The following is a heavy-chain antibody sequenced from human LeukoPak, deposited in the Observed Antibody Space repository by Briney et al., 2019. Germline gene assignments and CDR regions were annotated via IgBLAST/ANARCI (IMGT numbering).Heavy chain of an antibody. V-gene: IGHV3-66*01. CDR1: GFTVSTNY. J-gene: IGHJ4*02. D-gene: IGHD4-17*01. Sequence: GGSLRLSCAASGFTVSTNYMSWVRQAPGKGLEWISLIYSGGGTYYADSVKGRFTISRDNSRNTLYLQMNSLRVEDTAVYYCARGFRSVTTWGYFDYWGQGALVTVSS. CDR3: ARGFRSVTTWGYFDY. CDR2: IYSGGGT.